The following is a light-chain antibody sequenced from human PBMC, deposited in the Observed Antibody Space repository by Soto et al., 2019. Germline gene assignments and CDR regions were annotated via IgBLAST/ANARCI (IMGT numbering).Light chain of an antibody. CDR3: QNYNSAPLT. Sequence: DIQMTQSPSSLSASVGDRVTITCRARQDISNSLAWYQQKPGKVPKVLIYATSILQSGVPARFSGSGSGTDFTLTISSLQPEDVATYYCQNYNSAPLTFGGGNKVAI. CDR2: ATS. V-gene: IGKV1-27*01. J-gene: IGKJ4*01. CDR1: QDISNS.